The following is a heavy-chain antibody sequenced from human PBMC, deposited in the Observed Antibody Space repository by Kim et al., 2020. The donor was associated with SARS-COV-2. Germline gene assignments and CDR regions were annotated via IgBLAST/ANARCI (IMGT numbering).Heavy chain of an antibody. Sequence: SETLSLSCTVSGDSINNRDSFWGWIRQPPGEGLEWIGSIYYNGDTYYRASLKSRVTMSVDTSKNQFSLRLTSATAADTATYYCARDVYSYGYFDYWGQG. CDR1: GDSINNRDSF. CDR2: IYYNGDT. J-gene: IGHJ4*02. D-gene: IGHD3-22*01. V-gene: IGHV4-39*07. CDR3: ARDVYSYGYFDY.